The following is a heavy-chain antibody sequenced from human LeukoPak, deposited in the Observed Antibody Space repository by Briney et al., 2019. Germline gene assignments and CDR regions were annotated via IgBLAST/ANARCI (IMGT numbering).Heavy chain of an antibody. CDR1: GFTFSSYE. CDR3: ARGGSYGYYFDY. Sequence: GGSLRLSCAASGFTFSSYEMNWVRQAPGKGLEWVSYISSSGSTIYYADSVKGRFTISRDNAKNSLYLQMNSLRAEDTALYYCARGGSYGYYFDYWGQGTLVTVSS. D-gene: IGHD5-18*01. V-gene: IGHV3-48*03. J-gene: IGHJ4*02. CDR2: ISSSGSTI.